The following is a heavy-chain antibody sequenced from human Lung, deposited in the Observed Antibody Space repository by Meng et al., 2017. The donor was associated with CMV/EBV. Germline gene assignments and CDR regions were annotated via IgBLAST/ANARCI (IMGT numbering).Heavy chain of an antibody. J-gene: IGHJ3*01. D-gene: IGHD1-26*01. Sequence: SETLSLXCTVSGGPISSRTYYWAWLRQPPGKGLDWIGSVYYSGSPHYNPSLKSRVTISVDTSKNQFSLTLRSVTAADTAVYYCARDAPGRSGDAFSLWGQGTXVTVSS. V-gene: IGHV4-39*07. CDR1: GGPISSRTYY. CDR2: VYYSGSP. CDR3: ARDAPGRSGDAFSL.